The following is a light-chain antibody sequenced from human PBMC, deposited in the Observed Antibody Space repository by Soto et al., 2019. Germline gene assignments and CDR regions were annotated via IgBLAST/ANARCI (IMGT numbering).Light chain of an antibody. CDR3: TSYTSSSTLDV. V-gene: IGLV2-14*01. CDR2: EVS. J-gene: IGLJ1*01. Sequence: SALTQPATVSVSPGQSITISCTGTSSDVGGYNYVSWYQQHPGKAPKLMIYEVSNRPLGVSNRFSGSKSGNTASLTISGLQAEDEADYYCTSYTSSSTLDVFGTGTKVTVL. CDR1: SSDVGGYNY.